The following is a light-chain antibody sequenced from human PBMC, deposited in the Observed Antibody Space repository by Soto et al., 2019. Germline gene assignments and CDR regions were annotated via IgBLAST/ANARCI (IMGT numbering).Light chain of an antibody. CDR1: QTVASSF. V-gene: IGKV3-20*01. J-gene: IGKJ2*01. CDR2: GTS. Sequence: EVVLTQSPSTLSLSPGDRTTISCRASQTVASSFFAWYQQKPGQAPRLLIYGTSNRAAGIPDRFSGRGSGTDFTLPISRLEPEDFAVYFCQQYGGSPPYTFGRGTKLEI. CDR3: QQYGGSPPYT.